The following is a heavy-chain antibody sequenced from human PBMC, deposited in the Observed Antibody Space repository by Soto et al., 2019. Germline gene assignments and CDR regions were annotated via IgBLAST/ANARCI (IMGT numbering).Heavy chain of an antibody. CDR3: ARNDNYGAPYGMDV. D-gene: IGHD4-17*01. J-gene: IGHJ6*02. V-gene: IGHV1-69*13. CDR1: GGTFSSYA. CDR2: IIPIFGTA. Sequence: ASVKVSCKASGGTFSSYAISWVRQAPGQGLEWMGGIIPIFGTANYAQKFQGRVTITADESTSTAYMELSSLRSEDTAVYYCARNDNYGAPYGMDVWGQGTTVTVPS.